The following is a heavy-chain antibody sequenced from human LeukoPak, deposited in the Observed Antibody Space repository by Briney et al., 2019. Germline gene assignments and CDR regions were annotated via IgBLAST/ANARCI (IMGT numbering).Heavy chain of an antibody. CDR3: ARDWCSSTSCYRGWFDP. V-gene: IGHV1-69*01. CDR2: IIPIFGTA. Sequence: ASVKVSCKASGGTFSSYAISWVRQAPGQGLEWMGGIIPIFGTANYAQKFQGRVTITADESTSTAYMVLSSLRSEDTAVYYCARDWCSSTSCYRGWFDPWGQGTLVTVSS. CDR1: GGTFSSYA. D-gene: IGHD2-2*02. J-gene: IGHJ5*02.